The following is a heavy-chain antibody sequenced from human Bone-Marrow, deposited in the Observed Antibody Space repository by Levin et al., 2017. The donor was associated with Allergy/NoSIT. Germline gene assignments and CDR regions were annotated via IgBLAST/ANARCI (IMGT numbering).Heavy chain of an antibody. CDR1: GYTFTNYG. Sequence: AASVKVSCTTSGYTFTNYGITWVRQARGQGLEWMGWISGYNGNANFAQKFQDRVIMTTDTSTSTAYLELRNLRSDDTAVYYCARNKYYDIVAGSYFNHGMDVWGQGTTVTVSS. V-gene: IGHV1-18*01. CDR2: ISGYNGNA. CDR3: ARNKYYDIVAGSYFNHGMDV. D-gene: IGHD3-9*01. J-gene: IGHJ6*01.